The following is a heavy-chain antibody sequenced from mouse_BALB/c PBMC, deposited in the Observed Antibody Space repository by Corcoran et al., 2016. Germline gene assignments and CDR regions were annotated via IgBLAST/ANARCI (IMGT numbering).Heavy chain of an antibody. J-gene: IGHJ2*01. CDR2: IDPANGNT. V-gene: IGHV14-3*02. CDR1: GFNINDTY. Sequence: EVQLQQSGAELVQPGASVKLSCTASGFNINDTYMHWVKQRPEQGLEWIGRIDPANGNTKYDPKFQGKATITADTSSNTAYLQLSSLTSEDTAVEYCASSYFDYWGQGTTLTVSS. CDR3: ASSYFDY.